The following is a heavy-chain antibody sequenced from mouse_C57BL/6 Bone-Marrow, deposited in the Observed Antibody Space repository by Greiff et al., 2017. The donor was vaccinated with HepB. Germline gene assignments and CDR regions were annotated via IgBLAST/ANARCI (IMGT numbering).Heavy chain of an antibody. CDR3: TTGGPLGY. J-gene: IGHJ2*01. CDR1: GFNIKDDY. Sequence: VQLQQSGAELVRPGASVKLSCTASGFNIKDDYMHWVKQRPEQGLEWIGWIDPENGDTEYAPKFQGKATITADTSSNTAYLQLSSLTSEDTAVYYCTTGGPLGYWGQGTTLTVSS. V-gene: IGHV14-4*01. CDR2: IDPENGDT.